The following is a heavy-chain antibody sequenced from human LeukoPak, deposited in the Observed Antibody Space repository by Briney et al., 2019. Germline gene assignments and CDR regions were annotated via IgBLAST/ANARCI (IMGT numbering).Heavy chain of an antibody. V-gene: IGHV4-59*01. Sequence: SETLSLTYTVSGGSISGYYWSWIRRPPGKGLEWIGYIYNTGSTNSNPSLKSRVTISIDTSKNQFSLRLSSVTAADTAFYYCARGRKGGSALWGQGTLVTVSS. CDR1: GGSISGYY. D-gene: IGHD3-10*01. CDR2: IYNTGST. CDR3: ARGRKGGSAL. J-gene: IGHJ4*02.